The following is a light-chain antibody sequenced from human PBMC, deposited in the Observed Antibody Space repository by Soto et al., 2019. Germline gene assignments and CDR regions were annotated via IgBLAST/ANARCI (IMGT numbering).Light chain of an antibody. Sequence: QSVLTQPASVSGSPGQSITISCTGTSSDVGGYNYVSWYQQHPGKAPKLMIYDVSNRPSGVSNRFSGSKSGNTASLTISGLQAEDEADYYCCSYTSSSTRVFGGGPQLTVL. V-gene: IGLV2-14*01. CDR1: SSDVGGYNY. CDR3: CSYTSSSTRV. CDR2: DVS. J-gene: IGLJ2*01.